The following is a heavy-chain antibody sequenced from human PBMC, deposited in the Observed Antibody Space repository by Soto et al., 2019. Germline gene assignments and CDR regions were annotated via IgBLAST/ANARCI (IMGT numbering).Heavy chain of an antibody. Sequence: EVQLLESGGGLVQPGGSLRLSCAASGFTFSSYAMSWVRQAPGKGLEWVSAISGSGGSTYYADSVKGRFTISRDNSKNTLYLQMNSLRAEDTDVYYCAKVLILGYCSSTSCYDYAFDIWGQGTMVTVSS. D-gene: IGHD2-2*01. J-gene: IGHJ3*02. CDR2: ISGSGGST. V-gene: IGHV3-23*01. CDR1: GFTFSSYA. CDR3: AKVLILGYCSSTSCYDYAFDI.